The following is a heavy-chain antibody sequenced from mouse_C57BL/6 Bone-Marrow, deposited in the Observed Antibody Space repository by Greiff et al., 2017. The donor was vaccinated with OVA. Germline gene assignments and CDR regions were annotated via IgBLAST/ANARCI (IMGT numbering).Heavy chain of an antibody. D-gene: IGHD1-1*01. CDR2: IRNKANGYTT. V-gene: IGHV7-3*01. CDR3: ARSHLFLHGSSYYFDY. Sequence: EVHLVESGGGLVQPGGSLSLSCAASGFTFTDYYMSWVRQPPGKALEWLGFIRNKANGYTTEYSASVKGRFTISRDNSQSILYLQMNALRAEDSATYYCARSHLFLHGSSYYFDYWGQGTTLTVSS. J-gene: IGHJ2*01. CDR1: GFTFTDYY.